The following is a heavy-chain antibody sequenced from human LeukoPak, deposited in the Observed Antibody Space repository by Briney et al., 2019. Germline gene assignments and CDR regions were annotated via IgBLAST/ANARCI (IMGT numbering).Heavy chain of an antibody. D-gene: IGHD2-15*01. CDR1: GFAFSNYY. J-gene: IGHJ6*02. Sequence: GGSLRLSCAASGFAFSNYYMSWIRQAPGKGLEWVSHTSNTGSTIYYADSVKGRFTMSRDNAKNSLFLQMNSLRVEDTAVYYCARDRSPGYCSGGGCDSGMDVWGQGTTVTVSS. V-gene: IGHV3-11*04. CDR2: TSNTGSTI. CDR3: ARDRSPGYCSGGGCDSGMDV.